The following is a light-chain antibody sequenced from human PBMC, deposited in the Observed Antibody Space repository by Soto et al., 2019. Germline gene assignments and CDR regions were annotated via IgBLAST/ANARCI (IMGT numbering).Light chain of an antibody. J-gene: IGKJ4*01. CDR2: DAS. CDR1: QSVKSY. Sequence: EIVMTQSPANLYVSPGERATLSFRASQSVKSYLAWYQQKPGQAPRLLIYDASNRATGIPARFSGSGSGTEFTLTISSLQSEDFAVYYCQQYNNWPLTFGGGTKVDI. CDR3: QQYNNWPLT. V-gene: IGKV3D-15*01.